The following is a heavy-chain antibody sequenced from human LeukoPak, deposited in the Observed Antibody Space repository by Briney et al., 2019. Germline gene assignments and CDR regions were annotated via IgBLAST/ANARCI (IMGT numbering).Heavy chain of an antibody. Sequence: SETLSLTCAVSGGSISSSNWWSWVRQSPGKGLEWIGEIYHSGSTYYNPSLKSRVTMSVDTSKNQFSLKLSSVTAVDTAVYYCARSSSGWYGNDAFDIWGQGTMVTVSS. J-gene: IGHJ3*02. CDR1: GGSISSSNW. CDR2: IYHSGST. V-gene: IGHV4-4*02. D-gene: IGHD6-19*01. CDR3: ARSSSGWYGNDAFDI.